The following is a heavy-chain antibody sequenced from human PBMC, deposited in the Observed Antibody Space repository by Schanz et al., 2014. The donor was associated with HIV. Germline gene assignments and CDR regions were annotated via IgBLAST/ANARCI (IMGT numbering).Heavy chain of an antibody. CDR1: GFPFSNYA. J-gene: IGHJ4*02. CDR2: ISESGGRT. Sequence: EEHLLESGGDLIQPGGSLRLSCVASGFPFSNYAMSWVRQAPGKGLEWVSSISESGGRTYYADSVKGRFTISRDNARTSLYLQMNSLRAEDTAVYYCARVFGRTYGWPDYWGQGTLVTVSS. D-gene: IGHD3-10*01. CDR3: ARVFGRTYGWPDY. V-gene: IGHV3-23*01.